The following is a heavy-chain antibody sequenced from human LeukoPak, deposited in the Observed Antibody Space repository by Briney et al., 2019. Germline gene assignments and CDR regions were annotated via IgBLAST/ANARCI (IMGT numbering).Heavy chain of an antibody. CDR3: AMQIAVAAAEYCDY. D-gene: IGHD6-19*01. V-gene: IGHV3-30-3*01. Sequence: GRSLRLSCATSGCTFSSYAMHWVRPAPGKGLEWVAFISYDGSNKYYADSVKGRFTISRDNSKNLYLQMNSLSTEDTAVYYCAMQIAVAAAEYCDYWGQGTLVTVSS. CDR2: ISYDGSNK. J-gene: IGHJ4*02. CDR1: GCTFSSYA.